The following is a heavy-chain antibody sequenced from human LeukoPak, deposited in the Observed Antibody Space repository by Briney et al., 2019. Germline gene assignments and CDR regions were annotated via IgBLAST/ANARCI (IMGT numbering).Heavy chain of an antibody. CDR2: INHSGST. Sequence: SETLSLTCAVYGGSFSGYYWSWIRQPPGKGLEWIGEINHSGSTNYNPSLKSRVTISVDTSKNQFSLELSSVTAADTAVYYCARDYYDYVWGSYRYKYYFDYWGQGTLVTVSS. CDR1: GGSFSGYY. D-gene: IGHD3-16*02. J-gene: IGHJ4*02. V-gene: IGHV4-34*01. CDR3: ARDYYDYVWGSYRYKYYFDY.